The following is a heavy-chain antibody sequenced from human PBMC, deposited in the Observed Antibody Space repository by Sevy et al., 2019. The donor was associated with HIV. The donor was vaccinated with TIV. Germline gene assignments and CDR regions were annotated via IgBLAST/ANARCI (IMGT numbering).Heavy chain of an antibody. CDR3: ARHVTNVVQRISTRAFDI. Sequence: GGSLRLSCAASGFTFSNYSMTWVRQAPGKGLEWISYISSSSRTIYNADSVKGRFIISRDNAKNSLYLQMNSLRDEDTAVYYCARHVTNVVQRISTRAFDIWGQGTMVTVSS. V-gene: IGHV3-48*02. J-gene: IGHJ3*02. D-gene: IGHD2-21*01. CDR2: ISSSSRTI. CDR1: GFTFSNYS.